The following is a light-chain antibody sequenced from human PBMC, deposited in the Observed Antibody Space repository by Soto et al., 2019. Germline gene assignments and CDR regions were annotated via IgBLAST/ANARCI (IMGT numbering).Light chain of an antibody. CDR2: ANN. CDR3: QSYDSSLSGYV. V-gene: IGLV1-44*01. Sequence: QSVLTQPPSASGTPGQRVTISCSGSSSNIGSNTVNWYQQLPGTAPKLLIYANNIRPSGVPGRFSGSKSGTSASLAITGLQAEDEADYYCQSYDSSLSGYVFGTRTKVTVL. CDR1: SSNIGSNT. J-gene: IGLJ1*01.